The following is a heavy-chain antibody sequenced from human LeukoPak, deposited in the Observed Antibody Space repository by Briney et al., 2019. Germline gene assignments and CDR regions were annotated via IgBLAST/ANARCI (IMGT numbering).Heavy chain of an antibody. V-gene: IGHV1-2*06. CDR1: GYTFTGYY. CDR2: INPESGST. CDR3: ARDELWNGYYSVNYNYNGLDV. Sequence: ASVKVSCKASGYTFTGYYMHWVRQAPGQGLEWMGRINPESGSTEYAQKFQGRVTVTRDTSITTVCMELSRVRSDDTAVYYCARDELWNGYYSVNYNYNGLDVWGQGTTVIVSS. J-gene: IGHJ6*02. D-gene: IGHD3-3*01.